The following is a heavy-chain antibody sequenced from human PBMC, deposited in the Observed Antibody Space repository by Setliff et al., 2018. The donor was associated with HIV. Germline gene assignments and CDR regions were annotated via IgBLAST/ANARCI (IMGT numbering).Heavy chain of an antibody. CDR3: ARHCGYSPGQICYYYLDI. J-gene: IGHJ6*03. CDR2: IYYNGSP. CDR1: GASIGSSHYY. D-gene: IGHD5-18*01. Sequence: SETLSLTCSVSGASIGSSHYYWGWILQPPGKGLEWVASIYYNGSPFYNPSLKSRVTISVDTSKNQFSLNLSSVTAADTAVYYCARHCGYSPGQICYYYLDIWGKGTTVTVSS. V-gene: IGHV4-39*01.